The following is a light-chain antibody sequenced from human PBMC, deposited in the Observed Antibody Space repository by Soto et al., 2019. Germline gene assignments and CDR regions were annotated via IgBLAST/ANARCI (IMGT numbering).Light chain of an antibody. CDR3: GTWDSSLSAGV. CDR2: DNN. Sequence: QSVLTQPPSVSAAPGQKVTISCSGSNSNIGNNFVSWYQQLPGTAPRLIIYDNNKRPSGIPDRFSGSKSGTSATLGIAGLQTGDEADYYCGTWDSSLSAGVFGPGTKVTVL. CDR1: NSNIGNNF. V-gene: IGLV1-51*01. J-gene: IGLJ1*01.